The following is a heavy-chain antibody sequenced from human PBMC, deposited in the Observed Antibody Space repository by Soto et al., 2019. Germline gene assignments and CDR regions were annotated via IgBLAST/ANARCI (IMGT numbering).Heavy chain of an antibody. CDR2: IYYSGST. V-gene: IGHV4-59*01. Sequence: PSENLSLTCTVSGGSISSYYWSWIRQPPGKGLEWIGYIYYSGSTNYNPSLKSRVTISVDTSKNQFSLKLSSVTAADTAVYYCARGGFDYWGQGTLVTVSS. J-gene: IGHJ4*02. CDR3: ARGGFDY. CDR1: GGSISSYY. D-gene: IGHD2-15*01.